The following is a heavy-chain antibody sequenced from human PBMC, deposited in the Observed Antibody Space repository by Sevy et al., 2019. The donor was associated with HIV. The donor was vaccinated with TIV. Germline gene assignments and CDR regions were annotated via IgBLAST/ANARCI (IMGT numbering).Heavy chain of an antibody. CDR1: GFTFSSYW. D-gene: IGHD3-16*01. J-gene: IGHJ3*02. CDR3: VREQRGPSNAFDM. Sequence: GGSLRLSCAASGFTFSSYWMHWVRQAPGKRLVWVARVNDDGTIPYNADSVKGRFTISRDNAKNTLYLQMNSLRVDDTAVYFCVREQRGPSNAFDMWGQGTLVTVSS. CDR2: VNDDGTIP. V-gene: IGHV3-74*01.